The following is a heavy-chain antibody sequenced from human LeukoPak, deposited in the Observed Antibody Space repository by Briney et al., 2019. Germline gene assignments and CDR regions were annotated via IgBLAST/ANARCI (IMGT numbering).Heavy chain of an antibody. V-gene: IGHV3-64*02. D-gene: IGHD4-17*01. CDR3: ARTATVTTGAY. J-gene: IGHJ4*02. CDR2: IDGNGIST. Sequence: QTGGSLRLSCAASGFTFSGYEMNWVRQAPGKRLEYVSAIDGNGISTFYADSVKGSFTISRDNSKNTLYLQMGSLTTEDMAVYYCARTATVTTGAYWGQGTLVTVSS. CDR1: GFTFSGYE.